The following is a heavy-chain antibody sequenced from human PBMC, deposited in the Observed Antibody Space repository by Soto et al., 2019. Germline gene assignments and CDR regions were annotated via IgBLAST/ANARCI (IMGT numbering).Heavy chain of an antibody. J-gene: IGHJ6*02. CDR1: GYTFTSYA. CDR2: INAGNGNT. Sequence: ASVKVSCKASGYTFTSYAMHWVRQAPGQRLEWMGWINAGNGNTKYSQKFQGRVTITRDTSASTAYMELSSLRSEDTAVYYCARTYYDFWSGYSANSLYYYYGMDVWGQGTTVTVSS. D-gene: IGHD3-3*01. V-gene: IGHV1-3*01. CDR3: ARTYYDFWSGYSANSLYYYYGMDV.